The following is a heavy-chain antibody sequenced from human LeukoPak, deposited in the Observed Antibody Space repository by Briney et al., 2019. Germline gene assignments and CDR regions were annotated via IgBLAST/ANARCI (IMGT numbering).Heavy chain of an antibody. J-gene: IGHJ4*02. CDR2: IYHSGST. CDR3: ARYGDYIFDY. CDR1: GGSISSGGYY. D-gene: IGHD4-17*01. Sequence: SETLSLTCTVSGGSISSGGYYWSWIRQPPGKGLEWIGYIYHSGSTYYNPSLKSRVTISVDRSKNQFSLKLSSVTAADTAVYYCARYGDYIFDYWGQGTLVTVSS. V-gene: IGHV4-30-2*01.